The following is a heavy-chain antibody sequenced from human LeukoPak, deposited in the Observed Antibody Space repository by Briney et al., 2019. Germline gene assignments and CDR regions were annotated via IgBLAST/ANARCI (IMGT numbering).Heavy chain of an antibody. CDR2: ISGHNGNT. J-gene: IGHJ6*03. D-gene: IGHD3-3*01. CDR3: ARVYNTYYDFWSGHIYYMDV. CDR1: GYTFNNYG. Sequence: GASVKVSCKASGYTFNNYGISWVRQAPGQGLEWMGWISGHNGNTEYAQKLQGRVTMTTDTSTSTAYMELRSLSSDDTAVYYCARVYNTYYDFWSGHIYYMDVWGKGTTVTVSS. V-gene: IGHV1-18*01.